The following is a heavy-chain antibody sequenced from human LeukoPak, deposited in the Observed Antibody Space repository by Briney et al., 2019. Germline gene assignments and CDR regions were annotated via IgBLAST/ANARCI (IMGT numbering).Heavy chain of an antibody. J-gene: IGHJ4*02. D-gene: IGHD2-15*01. CDR3: ARDLGYCSGGSCYFDY. CDR1: HCTFTTYW. V-gene: IGHV3-7*01. CDR2: IKPDGSET. Sequence: GGSLRLSCAASHCTFTTYWMSWVRQAPGEGLEWVANIKPDGSETYYVDSVKGRFTISRDNAKNSLYLQMNSLRAEDTAVYYCARDLGYCSGGSCYFDYWGQGTLVTVSS.